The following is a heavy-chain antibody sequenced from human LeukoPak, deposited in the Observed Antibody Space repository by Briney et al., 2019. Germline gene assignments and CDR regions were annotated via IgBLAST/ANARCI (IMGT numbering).Heavy chain of an antibody. CDR2: ISGSGGST. D-gene: IGHD4-17*01. V-gene: IGHV3-23*01. Sequence: GGSLRLSCAASGFTFSSYGMSWVRQAPGKGLEWVSAISGSGGSTYYADSVKGRFTISRDNSKNSLYLQMNSLRAEDTAVYYCARDRHGDYGRWFDPWGQGTLVTVSS. CDR3: ARDRHGDYGRWFDP. J-gene: IGHJ5*02. CDR1: GFTFSSYG.